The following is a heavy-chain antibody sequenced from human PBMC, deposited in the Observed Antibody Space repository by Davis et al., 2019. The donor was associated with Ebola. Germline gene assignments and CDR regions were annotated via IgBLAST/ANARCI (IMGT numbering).Heavy chain of an antibody. CDR3: TKEASSGWYYFDS. D-gene: IGHD6-19*01. CDR2: ISWNSETI. V-gene: IGHV3-9*01. J-gene: IGHJ4*02. CDR1: GFTFDAYA. Sequence: GGSLRLSCAASGFTFDAYAIHWVRQAPGKGLEWVSGISWNSETIGYADSMKGRFTISRDNAKNSLYLQMNSLRAEDTALYYCTKEASSGWYYFDSWGQGTLVSASS.